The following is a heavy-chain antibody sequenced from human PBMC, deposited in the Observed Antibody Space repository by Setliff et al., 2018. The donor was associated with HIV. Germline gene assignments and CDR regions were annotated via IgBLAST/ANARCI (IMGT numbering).Heavy chain of an antibody. D-gene: IGHD2-2*01. J-gene: IGHJ5*02. CDR2: IFYSGST. Sequence: KSSETLSLTCTVSGGSISSGGYYWSWIRQHPGKGLEWIGYIFYSGSTYCNPSLKSRLTISVDASKNQLSLRLSSVTAADTAVYYCARGHVVPAALRFDPWGQGTLVTVSS. V-gene: IGHV4-31*03. CDR3: ARGHVVPAALRFDP. CDR1: GGSISSGGYY.